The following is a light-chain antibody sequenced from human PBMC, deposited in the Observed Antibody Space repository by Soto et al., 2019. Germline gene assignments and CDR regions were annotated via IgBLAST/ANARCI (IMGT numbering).Light chain of an antibody. CDR3: SSYACNNPFG. CDR1: SSDVGGYDY. CDR2: EVN. Sequence: QSALTQPPSASGSPGQSVTISCTGTSSDVGGYDYVSWYQHHPGKAPKLIIFEVNKRPSGVPDRFSGSKSGNTASLTVSGLQADDEADYYCSSYACNNPFGFGTGTKVTVL. V-gene: IGLV2-8*01. J-gene: IGLJ1*01.